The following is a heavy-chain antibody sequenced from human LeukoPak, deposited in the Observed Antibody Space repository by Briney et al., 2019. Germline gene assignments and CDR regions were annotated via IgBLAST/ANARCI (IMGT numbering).Heavy chain of an antibody. CDR3: AKVGSEVTPRYYFDY. CDR2: ISGSGGST. Sequence: GRSLRLSCAASGFTFSSYAMSWVRQAPGKGLEWVSAISGSGGSTYYADSVKGRFTISRDNSKNTLYLQMNSLRAEDTAVYYCAKVGSEVTPRYYFDYWGQGTLVTVSS. V-gene: IGHV3-23*01. CDR1: GFTFSSYA. D-gene: IGHD5-18*01. J-gene: IGHJ4*02.